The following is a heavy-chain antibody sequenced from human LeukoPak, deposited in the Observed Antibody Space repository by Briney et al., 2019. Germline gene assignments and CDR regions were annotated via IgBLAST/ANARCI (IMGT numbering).Heavy chain of an antibody. CDR3: ARIAAMLRGGGSFYYMEV. D-gene: IGHD3-10*01. CDR2: IKQDGSEK. V-gene: IGHV3-7*01. Sequence: GGSLRLSCAASGFNFNNYWMTWVRQAPGKGLEWVANIKQDGSEKYYLDSVKGRFTISRDNSKNSLYLQMDSLRAEDTAVFFCARIAAMLRGGGSFYYMEVWGRGTTVTISS. J-gene: IGHJ6*04. CDR1: GFNFNNYW.